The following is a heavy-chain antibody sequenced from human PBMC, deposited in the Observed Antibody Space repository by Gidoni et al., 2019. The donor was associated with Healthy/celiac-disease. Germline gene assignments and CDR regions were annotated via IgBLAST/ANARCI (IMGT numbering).Heavy chain of an antibody. J-gene: IGHJ6*02. CDR2: IWYDGSNK. Sequence: QVQLVESGGGVVQPGRSLRLSCAASGFTFSSYGMHWVRQAPGKGLEWVAVIWYDGSNKYYADSVKGRFTISRDNSKNTLYLQMNSLRAEDTAVYYCARDDEMALMDVWGQGTTVTVSS. CDR1: GFTFSSYG. V-gene: IGHV3-33*01. CDR3: ARDDEMALMDV.